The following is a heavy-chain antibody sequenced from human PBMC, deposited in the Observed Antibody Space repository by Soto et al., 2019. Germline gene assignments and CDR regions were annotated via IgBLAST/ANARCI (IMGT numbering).Heavy chain of an antibody. CDR3: ARRGRYGDYTIDY. Sequence: PSETLSLTCTFSGCSISSYYWSWIRQPPGKGLEWIGYIYYSGSTNYNPSLKSRVTISVDTSKNQFSLKLSSVTAADTAVYYCARRGRYGDYTIDYWGQGTLVTVSS. V-gene: IGHV4-59*08. D-gene: IGHD4-17*01. CDR2: IYYSGST. J-gene: IGHJ4*02. CDR1: GCSISSYY.